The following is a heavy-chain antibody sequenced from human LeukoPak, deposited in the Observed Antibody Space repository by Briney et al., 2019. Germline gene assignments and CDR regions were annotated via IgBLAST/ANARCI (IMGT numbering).Heavy chain of an antibody. Sequence: ASVKVSCKPSGGTFSSYAISWVRQAPGQGLEWLGRIIPIFGTANYAQKFQGRVTITTDESTSTAYMELSSLRSEDTDVYCCAGQYPTSSYGSGDDAFDIWGQGTMVTVSS. V-gene: IGHV1-69*05. D-gene: IGHD3-10*01. CDR3: AGQYPTSSYGSGDDAFDI. CDR1: GGTFSSYA. J-gene: IGHJ3*02. CDR2: IIPIFGTA.